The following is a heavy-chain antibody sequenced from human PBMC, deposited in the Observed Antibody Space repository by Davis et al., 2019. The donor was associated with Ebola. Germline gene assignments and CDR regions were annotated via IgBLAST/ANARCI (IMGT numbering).Heavy chain of an antibody. CDR3: ARAQFPTTSDH. V-gene: IGHV1-18*01. J-gene: IGHJ4*02. D-gene: IGHD1-1*01. Sequence: ASVKVSCKASGYTFSSYGFTWVRQAPGQGLEWMGWINPHNGNTNYAQNVQGRVTMTTDTSTSTAYMEVGSLRSDDTAVYYCARAQFPTTSDHWGQGTLVTVSS. CDR1: GYTFSSYG. CDR2: INPHNGNT.